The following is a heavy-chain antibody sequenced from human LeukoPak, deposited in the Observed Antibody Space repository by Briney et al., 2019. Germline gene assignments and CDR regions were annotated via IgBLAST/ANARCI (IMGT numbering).Heavy chain of an antibody. CDR1: GFTFSTNS. CDR2: ISSSSSYI. D-gene: IGHD1-26*01. Sequence: PGGSLRLSCAASGFTFSTNSMNWVRQAPGKGLEWVSSISSSSSYIYYADSVKGRFTISRDNAKNSLYLQMNSLRAEDTAVYYCAKDLVGAKGDDAFDIWGQGTMVTVSS. CDR3: AKDLVGAKGDDAFDI. V-gene: IGHV3-21*04. J-gene: IGHJ3*02.